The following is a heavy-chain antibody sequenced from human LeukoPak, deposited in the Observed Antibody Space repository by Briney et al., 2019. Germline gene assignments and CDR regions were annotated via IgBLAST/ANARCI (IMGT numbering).Heavy chain of an antibody. Sequence: GGSLRLSCAASGFTFSSYAMSWVRQAPGKGLEWVSAISGSGGSTYYADSVKGRFTISRDNAKNSLYLQMNSLRAEDTAVYYCARMWPREGYFDYWGQGTLVTASS. V-gene: IGHV3-23*01. D-gene: IGHD2-21*01. CDR2: ISGSGGST. CDR1: GFTFSSYA. J-gene: IGHJ4*02. CDR3: ARMWPREGYFDY.